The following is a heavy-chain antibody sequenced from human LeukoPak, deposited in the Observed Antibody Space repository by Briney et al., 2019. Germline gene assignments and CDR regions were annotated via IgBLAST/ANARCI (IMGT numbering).Heavy chain of an antibody. Sequence: GASVRVSCKASGYTFTNYGISWVRQAPGQGLEWMGWISANNGKTKYAEKFQGRVTMTTDTSTSTAYMELRSLRSDDTAVYYCARDGPFPDAFDIWGQGTMVTVSS. V-gene: IGHV1-18*01. J-gene: IGHJ3*02. D-gene: IGHD2/OR15-2a*01. CDR3: ARDGPFPDAFDI. CDR1: GYTFTNYG. CDR2: ISANNGKT.